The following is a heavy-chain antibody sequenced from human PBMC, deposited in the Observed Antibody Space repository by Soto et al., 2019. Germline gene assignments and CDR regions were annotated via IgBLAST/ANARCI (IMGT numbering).Heavy chain of an antibody. J-gene: IGHJ6*02. CDR1: GGTFSSYA. CDR3: ARDEHNSYGYDGFYYYYYGMDV. Sequence: ASVKVSCKASGGTFSSYAISWVRQAPGQGLEWMGGIIPIFGTANYAQKFQGRVTITADESTSTAYMELSSLRSEDTAVYYCARDEHNSYGYDGFYYYYYGMDVWGQGTTVTVSS. D-gene: IGHD5-18*01. CDR2: IIPIFGTA. V-gene: IGHV1-69*13.